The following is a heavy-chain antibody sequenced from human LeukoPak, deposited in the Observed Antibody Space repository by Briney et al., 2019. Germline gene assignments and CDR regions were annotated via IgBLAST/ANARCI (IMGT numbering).Heavy chain of an antibody. J-gene: IGHJ4*02. D-gene: IGHD6-13*01. CDR3: ARDLFGGGPIAAAGTIDF. V-gene: IGHV3-30*04. CDR1: GFTFSSYA. CDR2: ISYDGSNK. Sequence: SCKASGFTFSSYAMHWVRQAPGKGLEWVAVISYDGSNKYYADSVKGRFTISRDNSKNTLYLQMNSLRAEDTAVYYCARDLFGGGPIAAAGTIDFWGQGTLVTVSS.